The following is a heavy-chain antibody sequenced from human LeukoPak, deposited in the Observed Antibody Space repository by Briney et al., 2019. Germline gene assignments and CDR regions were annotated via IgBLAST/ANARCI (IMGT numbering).Heavy chain of an antibody. CDR3: ARGTPRRYGMDV. Sequence: SETLSLTCTVSGGSISSSSYYWGWIRQPPGKGLEWIGSIYYSGSTYYNPSLKSRVTISVDTSKNQFSLKLSSVTAADTAVYYCARGTPRRYGMDVWGQGTTVTVSS. D-gene: IGHD2-15*01. V-gene: IGHV4-39*07. J-gene: IGHJ6*02. CDR1: GGSISSSSYY. CDR2: IYYSGST.